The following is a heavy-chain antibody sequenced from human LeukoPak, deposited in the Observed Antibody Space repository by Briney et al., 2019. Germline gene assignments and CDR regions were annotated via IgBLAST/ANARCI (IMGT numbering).Heavy chain of an antibody. D-gene: IGHD6-6*01. Sequence: GGSLRLSCAASGFTFSSYAMHWVRQAPGKGLEYVSAISSNGGSTYYANSVKGRFTISRDNSKNTLYLQMGSLRSDDTAVYYCARVSQTAWYSRSPDDAFDIWGQGTMVTVSS. CDR3: ARVSQTAWYSRSPDDAFDI. CDR1: GFTFSSYA. CDR2: ISSNGGST. J-gene: IGHJ3*02. V-gene: IGHV3-64*01.